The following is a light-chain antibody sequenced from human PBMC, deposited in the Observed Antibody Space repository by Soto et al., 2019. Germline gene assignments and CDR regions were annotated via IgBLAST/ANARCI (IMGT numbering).Light chain of an antibody. Sequence: EIVLTQSPGTLSLSPGEGATLSCRASQSVTSSYLAWYQQKPGQAPSLLIYGASNRATGIPDRFSGSGSGTDFTLTISRLEPEDFVVYYCQQYSTSPLTFGGGTKVEIK. CDR2: GAS. CDR3: QQYSTSPLT. CDR1: QSVTSSY. J-gene: IGKJ4*01. V-gene: IGKV3-20*01.